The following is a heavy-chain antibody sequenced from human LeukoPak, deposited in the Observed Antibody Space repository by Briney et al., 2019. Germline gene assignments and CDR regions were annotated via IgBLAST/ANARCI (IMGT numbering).Heavy chain of an antibody. CDR1: GFTFSSYC. J-gene: IGHJ3*02. Sequence: PGGSLRLSCAASGFTFSSYCMHWVRQAPGKGLEWVAFIRYDGSNKYYADSVKGRFTISRDNSKNTLYLQMNSLRAEDTAVYYCAEEGGGLDNDYGDYGDAFDIWGEGTMVTVSS. CDR3: AEEGGGLDNDYGDYGDAFDI. CDR2: IRYDGSNK. V-gene: IGHV3-30*02. D-gene: IGHD4-17*01.